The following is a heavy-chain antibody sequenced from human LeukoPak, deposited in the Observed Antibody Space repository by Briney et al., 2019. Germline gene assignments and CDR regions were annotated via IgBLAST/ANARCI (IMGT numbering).Heavy chain of an antibody. V-gene: IGHV4-39*07. CDR3: ASPPEHGDPYFDY. Sequence: SETLSLTCTVSGGSISSSSYYWGWIRQPPGKGLEWIGSIYYSGSTYYNPSLKSRVTISVDTSKNQFSLKLSSVTAADTAVYYCASPPEHGDPYFDYWGQGTLVTVSS. J-gene: IGHJ4*02. CDR2: IYYSGST. D-gene: IGHD4-17*01. CDR1: GGSISSSSYY.